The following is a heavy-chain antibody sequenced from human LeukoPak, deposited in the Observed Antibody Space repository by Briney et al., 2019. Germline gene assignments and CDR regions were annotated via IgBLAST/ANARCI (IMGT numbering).Heavy chain of an antibody. V-gene: IGHV1-18*01. CDR3: ARVEAHSSGWYDVSDYYMDV. D-gene: IGHD6-19*01. CDR2: ISAYNGNT. Sequence: ASVKVSCKASGYTFTSYGISWVRQAPGQGLEWMGWISAYNGNTNYAQKLQGRVTMTTDTSTSTAYMELRSLGSDDTAVYYCARVEAHSSGWYDVSDYYMDVWGKGTTVTVSS. J-gene: IGHJ6*03. CDR1: GYTFTSYG.